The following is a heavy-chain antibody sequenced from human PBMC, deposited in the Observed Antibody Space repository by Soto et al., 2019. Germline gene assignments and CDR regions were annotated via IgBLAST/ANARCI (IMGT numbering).Heavy chain of an antibody. D-gene: IGHD3-10*01. CDR1: GFTFSSYG. V-gene: IGHV3-33*01. Sequence: PGGSLRLSCAASGFTFSSYGMHWVRQAPGKGLEWVAVIWYDGSNKYYADSVKGRFTISRDNSKNTLYLQMNSLRAEDTAVYYCARAMVRGVDYFDYWGQGTLVTVSS. J-gene: IGHJ4*02. CDR3: ARAMVRGVDYFDY. CDR2: IWYDGSNK.